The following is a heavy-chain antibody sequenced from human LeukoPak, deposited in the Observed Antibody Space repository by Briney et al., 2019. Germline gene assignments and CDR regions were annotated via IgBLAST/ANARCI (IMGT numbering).Heavy chain of an antibody. V-gene: IGHV3-23*01. CDR3: AKDIRSYMVAEYYFDH. J-gene: IGHJ4*02. CDR2: ISGNSDGA. Sequence: PGGALRLSCAASGFTFSNYVMGWVRQAPGKGREWVSAISGNSDGADYADSVRGRFTISRDNSKNTLYQQMNSLRAEDTAVYYCAKDIRSYMVAEYYFDHWGQGTLVTVSS. CDR1: GFTFSNYV. D-gene: IGHD5-12*01.